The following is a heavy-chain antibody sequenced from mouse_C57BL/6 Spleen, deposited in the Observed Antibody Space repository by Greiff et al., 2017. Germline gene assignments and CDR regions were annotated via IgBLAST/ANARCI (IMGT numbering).Heavy chain of an antibody. CDR2: IHPNSGST. CDR1: GYTFTSYW. Sequence: QVQLQQSGAELVKPGASVKLSCKASGYTFTSYWMHWVKQRPGQGLEWIGMIHPNSGSTNYNEKFKSKATLTVDKSSSTAYMQLSSLTSEDSAVYYCARRKITTVVATDYAMDYWGQGTSVTVSS. D-gene: IGHD1-1*01. V-gene: IGHV1-64*01. CDR3: ARRKITTVVATDYAMDY. J-gene: IGHJ4*01.